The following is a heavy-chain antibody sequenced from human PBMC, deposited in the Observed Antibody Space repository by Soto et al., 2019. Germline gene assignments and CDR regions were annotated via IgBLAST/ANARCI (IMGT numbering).Heavy chain of an antibody. CDR3: ARSIRGPRRFNGMDV. V-gene: IGHV2-70*13. CDR2: IERDDDDK. J-gene: IGHJ6*02. Sequence: GSGPTLVNPTETLTLTCTFSGFSLTSPGMCVSWIRQSPGKALEWLALIERDDDDKYYSASLKTRLTISKDTRKNQVVLTMANMEPADTATYYCARSIRGPRRFNGMDVWGQGTTVTVSS. D-gene: IGHD1-20*01. CDR1: GFSLTSPGMC.